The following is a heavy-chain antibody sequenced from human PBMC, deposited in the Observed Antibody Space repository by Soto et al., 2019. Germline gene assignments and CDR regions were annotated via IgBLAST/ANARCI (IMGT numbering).Heavy chain of an antibody. CDR3: ARPTDSSSWYVFDY. CDR1: GFTFSSYS. Sequence: GGSLRLSCAASGFTFSSYSMNWVRQAPGKGLEWVSSISSSSSYIYYADSVKGRFTISRDNAKNSLYLQMNSLRAEDTAVYYCARPTDSSSWYVFDYWGQGTLVTVSS. V-gene: IGHV3-21*01. CDR2: ISSSSSYI. D-gene: IGHD6-13*01. J-gene: IGHJ4*02.